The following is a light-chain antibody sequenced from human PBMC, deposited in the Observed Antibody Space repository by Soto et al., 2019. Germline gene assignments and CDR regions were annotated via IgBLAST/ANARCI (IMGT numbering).Light chain of an antibody. V-gene: IGLV1-44*01. J-gene: IGLJ1*01. CDR2: NNN. Sequence: QPVLTQPPSASGTPGQRVTISCSGSSSNIGSNTVNWYQQLPGTAPKLLIYNNNQRPSGVPDRFSGSKSGTSASLAISGLKSEDEADYYCAAWDDSLNGRVFGTGTKLTVL. CDR1: SSNIGSNT. CDR3: AAWDDSLNGRV.